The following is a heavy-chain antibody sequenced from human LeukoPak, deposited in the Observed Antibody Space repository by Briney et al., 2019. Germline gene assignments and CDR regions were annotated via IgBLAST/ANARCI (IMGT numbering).Heavy chain of an antibody. J-gene: IGHJ1*01. D-gene: IGHD1-26*01. CDR2: MNPNSGNT. CDR3: ARGGSYGAEYFQH. Sequence: ASVKVSCKASGYTLTGFDINWVRQATGQGLEWMGWMNPNSGNTGYAQKFQGRVTMTRNTSISTAYMELSSLRSEGTAVYYCARGGSYGAEYFQHWGQGTLVTVSS. CDR1: GYTLTGFD. V-gene: IGHV1-8*01.